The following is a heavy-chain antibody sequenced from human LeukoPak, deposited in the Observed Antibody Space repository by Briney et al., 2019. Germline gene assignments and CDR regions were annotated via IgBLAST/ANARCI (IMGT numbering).Heavy chain of an antibody. D-gene: IGHD6-19*01. CDR2: IYYTGST. CDR3: ARRVSGWPYFDY. V-gene: IGHV4-59*08. J-gene: IGHJ4*02. CDR1: GGSISSYY. Sequence: SETLSLTCTVSGGSISSYYWSWIRQPPGKGLEWIGYIYYTGSTTYNPSLESRVTISIDTSKNQFSLKLNSVTAADTAVYYCARRVSGWPYFDYWGQGTLVTVSS.